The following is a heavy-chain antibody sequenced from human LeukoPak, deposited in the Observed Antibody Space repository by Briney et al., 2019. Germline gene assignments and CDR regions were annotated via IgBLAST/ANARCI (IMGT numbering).Heavy chain of an antibody. V-gene: IGHV1-2*06. D-gene: IGHD6-6*01. J-gene: IGHJ6*02. CDR2: INPNSGGT. Sequence: ASVKVSCKASGYTFTGYYMHWVRQAPGQGLEWMGRINPNSGGTNYAQKFQGRVTMTRDTSISTAYMELSRLRPDDTAVYYCAAPSIAARRDYYGMDVWGQGTTVTVSS. CDR1: GYTFTGYY. CDR3: AAPSIAARRDYYGMDV.